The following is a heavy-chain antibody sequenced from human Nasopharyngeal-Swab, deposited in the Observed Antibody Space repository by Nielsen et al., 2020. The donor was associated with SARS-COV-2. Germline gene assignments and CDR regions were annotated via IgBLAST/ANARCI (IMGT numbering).Heavy chain of an antibody. V-gene: IGHV1-18*01. CDR3: ARYESSAELYYFDY. J-gene: IGHJ4*02. CDR1: GSTFTSYG. CDR2: ISAYNGNT. Sequence: ASVKVSCKASGSTFTSYGISWVRQAPGQGLEWMGWISAYNGNTNYAQKLQGRVTMTTDTSTSTAYMELRSLRSDDTAVYYCARYESSAELYYFDYWGQGTLVTVSS. D-gene: IGHD6-25*01.